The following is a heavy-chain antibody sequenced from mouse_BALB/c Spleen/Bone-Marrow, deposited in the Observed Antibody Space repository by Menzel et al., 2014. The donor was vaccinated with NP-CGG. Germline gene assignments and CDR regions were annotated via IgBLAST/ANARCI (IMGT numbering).Heavy chain of an antibody. Sequence: EVKLMESGAELVKPGASVKLSCTASGFNIKDTYMHWVKQRPEQGLEWIGRIDPANGNTKYDPKFQGKATITADTSSNTAYLQLSSLTSEDTAVDYCARWLPLAYWGQGTLVTVSA. CDR2: IDPANGNT. J-gene: IGHJ3*01. D-gene: IGHD2-2*01. CDR1: GFNIKDTY. CDR3: ARWLPLAY. V-gene: IGHV14-3*02.